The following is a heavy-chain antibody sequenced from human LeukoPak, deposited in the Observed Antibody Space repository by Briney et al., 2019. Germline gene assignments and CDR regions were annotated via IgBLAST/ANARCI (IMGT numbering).Heavy chain of an antibody. CDR1: GYSISSGHY. V-gene: IGHV4-38-2*01. J-gene: IGHJ4*02. Sequence: SETLSLTCDVSGYSISSGHYGGWIRQSPGKGLAWIASMYNSGSTYFKSSLKSRVTISLDTPKNQFSLTLNSVTAADTAVYYCARHVYGRHQLQAYHFDYWGQGILVTVSS. D-gene: IGHD2-2*01. CDR3: ARHVYGRHQLQAYHFDY. CDR2: MYNSGST.